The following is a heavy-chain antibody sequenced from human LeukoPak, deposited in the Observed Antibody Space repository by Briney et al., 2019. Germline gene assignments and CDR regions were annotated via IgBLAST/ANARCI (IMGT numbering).Heavy chain of an antibody. J-gene: IGHJ3*02. CDR3: ARAGGSSWYGAHAFDI. CDR2: IYYSGST. V-gene: IGHV4-59*01. D-gene: IGHD6-13*01. Sequence: SETLSLTCTGSGGSISSYYWSWIRQPPGKGLEWIGYIYYSGSTNYNPSLKSRVTISVDTSKNQFSLKLSSVTAADTAVYYCARAGGSSWYGAHAFDIWGQGTMVTVSS. CDR1: GGSISSYY.